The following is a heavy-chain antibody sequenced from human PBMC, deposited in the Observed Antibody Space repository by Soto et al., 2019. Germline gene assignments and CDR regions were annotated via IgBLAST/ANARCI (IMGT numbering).Heavy chain of an antibody. CDR1: GVTFSSYD. Sequence: SVKVSCKASGVTFSSYDISLLRQAPGQGLEWMGGIIPIFGTANYAQKFQGRVTITADESTSTAYMELSSLRSEDTAVYYCAIVVVPAAMQKNWFDPWGQGTLVTVSS. CDR3: AIVVVPAAMQKNWFDP. J-gene: IGHJ5*02. V-gene: IGHV1-69*13. CDR2: IIPIFGTA. D-gene: IGHD2-2*01.